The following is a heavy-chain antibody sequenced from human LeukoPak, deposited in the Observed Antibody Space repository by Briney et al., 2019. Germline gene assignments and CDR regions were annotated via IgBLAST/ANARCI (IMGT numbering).Heavy chain of an antibody. J-gene: IGHJ3*02. D-gene: IGHD3-9*01. CDR3: ARARYVNSFYAFDI. V-gene: IGHV4-59*01. CDR1: GGSISSYY. CDR2: LSKSGNT. Sequence: PSETLSLTCTVSGGSISSYYWSWIRLPPGGGLEWIGYLSKSGNTNYSPSLKSRVTIFGDTSKNQFFLKLSSVTAADTAVYYCARARYVNSFYAFDIWGQGTLVTVSS.